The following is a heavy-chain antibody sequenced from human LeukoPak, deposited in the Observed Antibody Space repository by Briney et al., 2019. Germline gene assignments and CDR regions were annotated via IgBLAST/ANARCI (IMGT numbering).Heavy chain of an antibody. CDR2: ISSRSSYI. V-gene: IGHV3-21*01. J-gene: IGHJ4*02. CDR3: ARDHATYYYDSSGYYDY. D-gene: IGHD3-22*01. Sequence: GGSLRLSCAASTFTFSSYAMHWVRQAPGKGLEWVSSISSRSSYIDYADSLKGRFTIPRDNAKNSLYLQMNSLRAEDTAVYYCARDHATYYYDSSGYYDYWGQGTLVTVSS. CDR1: TFTFSSYA.